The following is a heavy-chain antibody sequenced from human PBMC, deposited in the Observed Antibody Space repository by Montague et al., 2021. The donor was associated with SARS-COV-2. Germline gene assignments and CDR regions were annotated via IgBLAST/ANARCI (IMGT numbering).Heavy chain of an antibody. CDR2: INHSGTT. J-gene: IGHJ6*04. D-gene: IGHD1-26*01. CDR3: ASGDENGSGHLDV. Sequence: SETLSLTCAVFDGSLSDFYWSWIRQPPGKGLEWIGEINHSGTTYYNPSLKSRVTISVDTSKNQFSLKLNSVTAADAAVYYCASGDENGSGHLDVWGKGTTVTVSS. V-gene: IGHV4-34*01. CDR1: DGSLSDFY.